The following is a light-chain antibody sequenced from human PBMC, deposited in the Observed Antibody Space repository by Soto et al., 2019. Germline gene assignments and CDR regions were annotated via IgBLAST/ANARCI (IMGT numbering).Light chain of an antibody. V-gene: IGKV2-28*01. CDR1: QSLLHSNGYNY. Sequence: DVVMTQSPLSLPVTPGEPASISCRSSQSLLHSNGYNYWDWYLQKPGRSPQLLIYLGSNRASGVADRISGSGSGTDFTLNISRVEDEDVGVYYCMQALQTPLTFGGGTKVEIK. CDR3: MQALQTPLT. CDR2: LGS. J-gene: IGKJ4*01.